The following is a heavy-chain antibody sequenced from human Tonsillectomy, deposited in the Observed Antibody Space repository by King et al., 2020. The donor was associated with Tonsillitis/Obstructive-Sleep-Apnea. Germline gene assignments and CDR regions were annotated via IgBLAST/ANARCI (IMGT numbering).Heavy chain of an antibody. CDR1: GFTFSNAW. J-gene: IGHJ4*02. V-gene: IGHV3-15*01. CDR2: FKSKSDGGTT. CDR3: TTDILTGYPFDY. Sequence: VQLVEPGGGLVKPGGSLRLSCAASGFTFSNAWMNWVRQAPGKGLEWVGRFKSKSDGGTTDYAAPVKGRFTISRDDSKNTLYLQMNSLKTEDTAVYYCTTDILTGYPFDYWGEGTLVTVSS. D-gene: IGHD3-9*01.